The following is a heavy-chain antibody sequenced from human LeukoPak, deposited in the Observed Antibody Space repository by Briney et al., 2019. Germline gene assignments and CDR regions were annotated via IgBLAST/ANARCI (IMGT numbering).Heavy chain of an antibody. CDR2: INPKSGDT. CDR1: GYIFTGYH. D-gene: IGHD3-9*01. CDR3: ARDREYDVLPGPFDY. V-gene: IGHV1-2*02. Sequence: ASVKDSCKASGYIFTGYHIHWVRQAPGQGLEWMGWINPKSGDTHYAQKLQGRVTMTRDTSITTAYMELSRLRSDDTAVYYCARDREYDVLPGPFDYCGQGTLVTVSS. J-gene: IGHJ4*02.